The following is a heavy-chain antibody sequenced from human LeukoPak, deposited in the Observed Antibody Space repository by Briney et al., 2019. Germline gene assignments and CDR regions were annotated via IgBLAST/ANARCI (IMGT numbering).Heavy chain of an antibody. Sequence: GGSLRLSCAASGFTFSDYYMSWIRQAPGKGLEWLSYISSSGTTIYYADSVKGRFTISRDNAKNTLYLQMNSLRAEDTAVYYCAKPAKYYYDSSGYYLAYWGQGTLVTVSS. CDR3: AKPAKYYYDSSGYYLAY. D-gene: IGHD3-22*01. CDR1: GFTFSDYY. V-gene: IGHV3-11*01. CDR2: ISSSGTTI. J-gene: IGHJ4*02.